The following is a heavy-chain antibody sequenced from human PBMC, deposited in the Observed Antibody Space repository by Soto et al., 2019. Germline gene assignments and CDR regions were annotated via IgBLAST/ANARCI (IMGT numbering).Heavy chain of an antibody. CDR1: GETLSNVG. V-gene: IGHV5-51*01. CDR2: IYAGDYET. CDR3: APSPRSSPSFDY. Sequence: GEALKISCQCSGETLSNVGIAWVRQLPGKDLEGMGVIYAGDYETRYSPSFHGKVTISADRSIGTAYLQWSSLEASDSAFYFCAPSPRSSPSFDYWGQGALVTVSS. J-gene: IGHJ4*02. D-gene: IGHD6-13*01.